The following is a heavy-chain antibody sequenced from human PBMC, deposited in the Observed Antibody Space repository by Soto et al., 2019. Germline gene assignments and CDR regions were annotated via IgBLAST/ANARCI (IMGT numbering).Heavy chain of an antibody. CDR2: VSSDGRDK. Sequence: HPGGSLRLSCAASGFSFSSYWMSWVRQAPGKGPEWVAIVSSDGRDKTYADSVKGRFTISRDNAENSLFLQMNSLRADDTAVYYHARDDRYSGPFDYWGQGALVTVSS. CDR1: GFSFSSYW. V-gene: IGHV3-7*01. J-gene: IGHJ4*02. CDR3: ARDDRYSGPFDY. D-gene: IGHD3-16*02.